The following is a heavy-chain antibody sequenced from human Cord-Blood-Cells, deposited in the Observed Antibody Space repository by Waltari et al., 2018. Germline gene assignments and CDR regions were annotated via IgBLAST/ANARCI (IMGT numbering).Heavy chain of an antibody. V-gene: IGHV4-34*01. CDR1: GGSFSGYY. CDR2: INHSGST. D-gene: IGHD4-4*01. J-gene: IGHJ4*02. CDR3: ARLPTTTVTTRYFDY. Sequence: QVQLQQWGAGLLKPSETLSLTCAVYGGSFSGYYWSWIRQPPGKGLEWIGEINHSGSTNYNPSLKSRVTISVDTSKNQFSLKLSSVTAADTAVYYCARLPTTTVTTRYFDYWGQGTLVTVSS.